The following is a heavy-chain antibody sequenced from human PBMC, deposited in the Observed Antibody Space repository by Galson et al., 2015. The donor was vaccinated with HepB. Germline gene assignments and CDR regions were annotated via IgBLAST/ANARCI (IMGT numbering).Heavy chain of an antibody. CDR3: VRSGDFSGYSSR. J-gene: IGHJ4*02. Sequence: SLRLSCAASGFTFSGSAIHWVRQASGRGPEWIGHIRSKATNYAALYVLSLKGRFTISRDDSKNMAYLHMRSLKTDDTAVYYCVRSGDFSGYSSRWGQGTLVTGSS. CDR1: GFTFSGSA. V-gene: IGHV3-73*01. CDR2: IRSKATNYAA. D-gene: IGHD6-13*01.